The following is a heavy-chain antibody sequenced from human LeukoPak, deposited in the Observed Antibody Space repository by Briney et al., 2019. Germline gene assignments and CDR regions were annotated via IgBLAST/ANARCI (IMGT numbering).Heavy chain of an antibody. J-gene: IGHJ5*02. CDR2: IATNTGNP. CDR1: GYSFTRYG. CDR3: ARVADYYGSGSYYKRSFDP. D-gene: IGHD3-10*01. V-gene: IGHV7-4-1*02. Sequence: ASVKVSCKASGYSFTRYGLTWVRQAPGQGLEWMGWIATNTGNPTYAQGFTGRFVFSLDTSVSTAYLQISSLKAEDTAVYYCARVADYYGSGSYYKRSFDPWGQGTLVTVSS.